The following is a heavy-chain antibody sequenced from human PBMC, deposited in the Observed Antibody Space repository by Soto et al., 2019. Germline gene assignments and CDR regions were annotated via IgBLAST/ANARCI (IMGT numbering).Heavy chain of an antibody. Sequence: EVQMVESGGGLVQPGRSLRLSCAASGFIFSDHYMDWVRQAPGQGLEWVGRIRDKANSYTTEYAASVKGRFTISRDDSKNSLYLQMNSLKIEDTAVYYCARGDDYNDGVYASDIWGQGKMVTVSS. CDR1: GFIFSDHY. J-gene: IGHJ3*02. V-gene: IGHV3-72*01. D-gene: IGHD2-8*01. CDR3: ARGDDYNDGVYASDI. CDR2: IRDKANSYTT.